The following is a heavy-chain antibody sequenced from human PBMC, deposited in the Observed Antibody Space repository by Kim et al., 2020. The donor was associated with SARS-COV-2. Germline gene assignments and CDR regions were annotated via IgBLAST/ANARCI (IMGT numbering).Heavy chain of an antibody. J-gene: IGHJ4*02. Sequence: GGSLRLSCTASGFTFGDYAMSWFRQAPGKGLEWVGFIRSKAYGGTTEYAASVKGRFTISRDDSKSIAYLQMNSLKTEDTAVYYCTRAPRGYCSGGSCRGADYWGQGTLVTVSS. CDR1: GFTFGDYA. CDR2: IRSKAYGGTT. CDR3: TRAPRGYCSGGSCRGADY. D-gene: IGHD2-15*01. V-gene: IGHV3-49*03.